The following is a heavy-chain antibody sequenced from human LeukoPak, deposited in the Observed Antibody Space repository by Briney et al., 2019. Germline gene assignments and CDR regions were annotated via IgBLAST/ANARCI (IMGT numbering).Heavy chain of an antibody. J-gene: IGHJ5*02. D-gene: IGHD3-10*01. CDR2: FQYSGST. Sequence: SETLSLTCTVSGGSVNSYYWRWIRQPPGKGLEWIGSFQYSGSTNYNPSLKSRVTISLDTSKNQFSLTLSSVTAADTAVYYCARGSGSFYNWLDAGGQGTLVTVSS. CDR1: GGSVNSYY. V-gene: IGHV4-59*02. CDR3: ARGSGSFYNWLDA.